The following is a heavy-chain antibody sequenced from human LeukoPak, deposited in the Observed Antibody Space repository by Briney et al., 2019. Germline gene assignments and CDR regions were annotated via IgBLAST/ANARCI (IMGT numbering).Heavy chain of an antibody. Sequence: GGSLRLPCAASGFTFSSYAMHWVRQAPGQGLEWVAVIWYDGSNQYYADSVKGRFTISRDNSRNMLYLQVSSLRAEDTAVYYCARDIASVRMDVWGQGTTVIVSS. J-gene: IGHJ6*02. CDR3: ARDIASVRMDV. CDR2: IWYDGSNQ. V-gene: IGHV3-33*08. D-gene: IGHD2-21*01. CDR1: GFTFSSYA.